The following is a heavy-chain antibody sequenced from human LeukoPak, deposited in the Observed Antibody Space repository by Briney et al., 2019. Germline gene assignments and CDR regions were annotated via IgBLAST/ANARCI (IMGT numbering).Heavy chain of an antibody. J-gene: IGHJ4*02. Sequence: PSQTLSLTCTVSGGSLSSGDYYWSWIRQPPGKGLEWIGYIYYSGSTYYNPSLKSRVTISVDPSKNQFSLKLSSVTAADTAVYYCARECYGSGYYFDYWGQGTLVTVSS. CDR2: IYYSGST. CDR3: ARECYGSGYYFDY. V-gene: IGHV4-30-4*01. D-gene: IGHD3-10*01. CDR1: GGSLSSGDYY.